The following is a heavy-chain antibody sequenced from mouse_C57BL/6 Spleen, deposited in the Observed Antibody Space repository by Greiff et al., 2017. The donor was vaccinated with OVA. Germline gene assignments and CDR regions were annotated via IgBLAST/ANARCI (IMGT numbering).Heavy chain of an antibody. Sequence: VKLQESGPELVKPGASVKISCKASGYAFSSSWMNWVKQRPGKGLEWIGRIYPGDGDTNYNGKFKGKATLTADKSSSTAYMQLSSLTSEDSAVYFCARERLHYAMDYWGQGNSVTVSS. D-gene: IGHD2-4*01. V-gene: IGHV1-82*01. CDR3: ARERLHYAMDY. CDR2: IYPGDGDT. J-gene: IGHJ4*01. CDR1: GYAFSSSW.